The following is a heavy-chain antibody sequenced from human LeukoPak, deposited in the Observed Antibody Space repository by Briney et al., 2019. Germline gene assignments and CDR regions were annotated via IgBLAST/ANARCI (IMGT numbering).Heavy chain of an antibody. CDR2: INHSGST. D-gene: IGHD1-7*01. Sequence: SETLSLTCAVYGGSFSGYYWSWIRQPPGKGLEWIGEINHSGSTNYNPSLKSRVTISVDASKNQFSLKLSSVTAADTAVYYCARLAHITLELPPDAFDIWGQGTMVTVSS. CDR3: ARLAHITLELPPDAFDI. J-gene: IGHJ3*02. V-gene: IGHV4-34*01. CDR1: GGSFSGYY.